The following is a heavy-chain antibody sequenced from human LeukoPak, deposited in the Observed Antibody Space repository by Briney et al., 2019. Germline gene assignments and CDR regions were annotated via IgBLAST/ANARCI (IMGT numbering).Heavy chain of an antibody. J-gene: IGHJ1*01. CDR2: IYSGGST. CDR1: GFTVSSNY. CDR3: AKSSEELPEYFQH. Sequence: GGSLRLSCAASGFTVSSNYMSWVRQAPGKGLEWVSVIYSGGSTYYADSVKGRFTISRDNSKNTLYLQMNSLRAEDTAVYYCAKSSEELPEYFQHWGQGTLVTVSS. D-gene: IGHD3-10*01. V-gene: IGHV3-53*01.